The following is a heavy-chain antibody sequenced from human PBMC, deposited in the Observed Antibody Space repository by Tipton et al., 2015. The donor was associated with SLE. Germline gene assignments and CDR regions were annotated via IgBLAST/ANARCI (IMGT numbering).Heavy chain of an antibody. CDR1: GFTVSTNY. J-gene: IGHJ4*02. Sequence: SLRLSCAASGFTVSTNYMTWVRQAPGKGLEWVSLIYSGGSTSYADSVKGRFTISRDNSKNTLYLQMNSLRAEDTAVFYCAREGLSGYEQGFDYWGQGTLVTVSS. D-gene: IGHD5-12*01. CDR2: IYSGGST. CDR3: AREGLSGYEQGFDY. V-gene: IGHV3-53*05.